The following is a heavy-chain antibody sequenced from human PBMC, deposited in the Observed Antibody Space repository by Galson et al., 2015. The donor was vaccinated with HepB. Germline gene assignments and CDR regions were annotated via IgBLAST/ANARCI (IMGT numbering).Heavy chain of an antibody. J-gene: IGHJ4*02. CDR1: GYTFTTYG. Sequence: QSGAEVKKPGESLKTSCKASGYTFTTYGISWVRQAPGQELEWMGWISTYTGNTYYAQNLQGRVTMTTDASTSTVYMELRSLKSDDTAVYYCARVIAAAGTGADYWGQGTLVTVSS. CDR2: ISTYTGNT. V-gene: IGHV1-18*04. CDR3: ARVIAAAGTGADY. D-gene: IGHD6-13*01.